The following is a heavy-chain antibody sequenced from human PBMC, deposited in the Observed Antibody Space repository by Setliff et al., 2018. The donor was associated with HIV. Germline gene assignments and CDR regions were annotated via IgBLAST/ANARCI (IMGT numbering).Heavy chain of an antibody. D-gene: IGHD4-17*01. V-gene: IGHV4-59*11. CDR3: AKGAGFYGDYTFDH. CDR2: IYSTGST. Sequence: SETLSLTCTVSGPSINVHYWSWIRQSPGKAFEWIGYIYSTGSTNYNPSLQSRVTISMVASRNQFSLKVTSVTAADTAVYYCAKGAGFYGDYTFDHWGQGRQVTVSS. CDR1: GPSINVHY. J-gene: IGHJ4*02.